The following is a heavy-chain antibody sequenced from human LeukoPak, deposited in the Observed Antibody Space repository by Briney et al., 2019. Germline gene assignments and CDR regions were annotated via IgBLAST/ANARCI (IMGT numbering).Heavy chain of an antibody. J-gene: IGHJ5*02. V-gene: IGHV4-39*01. Sequence: SETLSLTCTVSGGSISSSSYYWGWIRQPPGKGLEWIGSIYYSGSTYYNPSLKSRVTISVDTSKNQFSLKLSSVTAADTAVYYCARGLPWRWFDPWGQGTLVTVSS. D-gene: IGHD4-11*01. CDR3: ARGLPWRWFDP. CDR2: IYYSGST. CDR1: GGSISSSSYY.